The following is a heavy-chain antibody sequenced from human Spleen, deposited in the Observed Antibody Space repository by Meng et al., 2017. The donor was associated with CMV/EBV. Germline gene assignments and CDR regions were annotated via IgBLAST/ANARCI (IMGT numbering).Heavy chain of an antibody. J-gene: IGHJ5*02. CDR1: YTFTTYD. V-gene: IGHV1-8*01. CDR2: VNPHRGST. D-gene: IGHD3-3*01. CDR3: ARGVGHDDFWRSNWFDP. Sequence: YTFTTYDISWVRQAAGQGLEWMGSVNPHRGSTGYAQKFRGRVTLTSTTSESTAYMELSSLRSDDTAVYYCARGVGHDDFWRSNWFDPWGQGTLVTVSS.